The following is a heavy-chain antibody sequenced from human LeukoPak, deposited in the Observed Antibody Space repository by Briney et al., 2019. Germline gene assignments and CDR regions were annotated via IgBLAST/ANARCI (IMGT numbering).Heavy chain of an antibody. J-gene: IGHJ4*02. CDR1: GFTFSVYG. V-gene: IGHV3-23*01. CDR3: ARGEDYGSRPSY. CDR2: ISGSGGST. Sequence: GGSLRLSCAASGFTFSVYGMSWVRQAPGKGLEWVSAISGSGGSTYYADSVKGRFTISRDNSKNTLYLQMNSLRAEDAAVYYCARGEDYGSRPSYWGQGTLVTVSS. D-gene: IGHD3-10*01.